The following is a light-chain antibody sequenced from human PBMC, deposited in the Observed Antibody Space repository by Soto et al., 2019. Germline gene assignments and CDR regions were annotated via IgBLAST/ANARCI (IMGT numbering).Light chain of an antibody. CDR1: QSVLYSSNNKNY. V-gene: IGKV4-1*01. J-gene: IGKJ5*01. Sequence: DIVMTQSPASLAVSLGERATINCKSSQSVLYSSNNKNYLAWYQQKPGQPPKLLIYWASTRESGVPDRFSGSGSGTDFTLTISSLQAEDVAVYYCQQYYSTPITFGQGTRLAVK. CDR3: QQYYSTPIT. CDR2: WAS.